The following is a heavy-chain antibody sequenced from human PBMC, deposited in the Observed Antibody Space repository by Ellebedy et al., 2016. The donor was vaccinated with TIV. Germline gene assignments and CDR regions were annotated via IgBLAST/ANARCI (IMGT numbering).Heavy chain of an antibody. Sequence: SETLSLXXTVSGGSISSSSYYWGWIRQPPGKGLEWIGYIYYSGSTYYNPSLKSRVTISVDTSKNQFSLKLSSVTAADTAVYYCARDHPPAENVAVTTYAFDIWGQGTMVTVSS. CDR1: GGSISSSSYY. D-gene: IGHD4-17*01. J-gene: IGHJ3*02. V-gene: IGHV4-31*03. CDR2: IYYSGST. CDR3: ARDHPPAENVAVTTYAFDI.